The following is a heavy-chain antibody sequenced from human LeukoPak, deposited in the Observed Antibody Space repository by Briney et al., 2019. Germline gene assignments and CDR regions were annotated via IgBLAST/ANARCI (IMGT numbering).Heavy chain of an antibody. CDR3: ARDLYYYYGMDV. CDR2: ISSSSSYI. Sequence: GGSLRLSCAASGFTFSSYAMSWVRQAPGKGLEWVSSISSSSSYIYYADSVKGRFTISRDNAKNSLYLQMNSLRAEDTAVYYCARDLYYYYGMDVWGQGTTVTVSS. J-gene: IGHJ6*02. V-gene: IGHV3-21*01. CDR1: GFTFSSYA.